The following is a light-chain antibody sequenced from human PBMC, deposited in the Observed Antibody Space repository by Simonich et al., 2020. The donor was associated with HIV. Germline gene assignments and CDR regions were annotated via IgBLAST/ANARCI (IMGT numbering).Light chain of an antibody. CDR2: AAS. CDR1: QSISSY. CDR3: QQSYSTPRT. V-gene: IGKV1-39*01. Sequence: DIQMTQSPSSLSASVGDRVTITCRASQSISSYLNWNQQKPGKAPKLLSYAASSLQSGVPSRFSGSGSGTDFTLTISSLQPEDFATYYCQQSYSTPRTFGQGTKLEIK. J-gene: IGKJ2*01.